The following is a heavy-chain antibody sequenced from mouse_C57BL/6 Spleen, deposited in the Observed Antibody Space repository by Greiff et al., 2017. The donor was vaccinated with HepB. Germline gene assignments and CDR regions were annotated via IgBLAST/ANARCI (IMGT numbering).Heavy chain of an antibody. D-gene: IGHD4-1*01. CDR3: ARGDWDLDY. CDR2: ISYSGST. J-gene: IGHJ2*01. V-gene: IGHV3-8*01. Sequence: EVQLQQSGPGLAKPSQTLSLTCSVTGYSITRDYWNWIRKFPGNKLEYMGYISYSGSTYYNPSLKSRISITRDTAKNQYYLQLNAVTTEDTATYYGARGDWDLDYWGQGTTLTGSS. CDR1: GYSITRDY.